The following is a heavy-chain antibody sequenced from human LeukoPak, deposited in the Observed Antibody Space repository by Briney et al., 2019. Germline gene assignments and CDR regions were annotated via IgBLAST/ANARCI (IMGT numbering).Heavy chain of an antibody. CDR1: GGSFSGYY. CDR3: ARGLYGSGSYPAY. CDR2: INHSGST. Sequence: SETLSLTCAVYGGSFSGYYWSWIRQPPGKGLEWIGEINHSGSTNYNPSLKSRVTISVDTSKNQFSLKLGSVTAADTAVYYCARGLYGSGSYPAYWGQGTLVTVSS. D-gene: IGHD3-10*01. J-gene: IGHJ4*02. V-gene: IGHV4-34*01.